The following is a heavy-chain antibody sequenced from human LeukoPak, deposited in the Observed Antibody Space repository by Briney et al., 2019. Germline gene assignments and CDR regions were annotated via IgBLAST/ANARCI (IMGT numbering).Heavy chain of an antibody. Sequence: SETLSLTCAVNGGSFSGYYWSWIRQPPGKGLEWIGEINHSGSTNYNPSLKSRVTISVDTSKNQFSLKLSSVNAAATAVYYCASQDSSGYYSVDYWGQGTLVTVSS. CDR3: ASQDSSGYYSVDY. CDR2: INHSGST. V-gene: IGHV4-34*01. D-gene: IGHD3-22*01. CDR1: GGSFSGYY. J-gene: IGHJ4*02.